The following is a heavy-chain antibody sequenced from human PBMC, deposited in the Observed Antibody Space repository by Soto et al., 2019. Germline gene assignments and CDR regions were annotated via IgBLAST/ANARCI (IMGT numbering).Heavy chain of an antibody. CDR3: ARSAPPIAY. CDR2: INAGNGNT. J-gene: IGHJ4*02. Sequence: GASVKVSCKASGYIFTSYVMEWVRQAPGQRLEWMGWINAGNGNTKYSQKFQGRVTITRDTSANTAYMELSSLRSEDTAVYYCARSAPPIAYWGQGTLVTVSS. V-gene: IGHV1-3*01. CDR1: GYIFTSYV.